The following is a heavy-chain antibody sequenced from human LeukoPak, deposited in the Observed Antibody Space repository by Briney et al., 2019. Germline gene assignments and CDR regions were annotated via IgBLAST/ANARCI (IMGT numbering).Heavy chain of an antibody. CDR3: ARGGSGYGDYYYFYAMDV. Sequence: GGSLRLSCVASGFTFSNYWMHWVRQPPGKGLVWVSRIYVDGRTTNYADSVKGRFTISRDNAKNSLYLQMNSLRDEDTAVYYCARGGSGYGDYYYFYAMDVWGQGTTVTVSS. V-gene: IGHV3-74*01. CDR2: IYVDGRTT. CDR1: GFTFSNYW. D-gene: IGHD3-22*01. J-gene: IGHJ6*02.